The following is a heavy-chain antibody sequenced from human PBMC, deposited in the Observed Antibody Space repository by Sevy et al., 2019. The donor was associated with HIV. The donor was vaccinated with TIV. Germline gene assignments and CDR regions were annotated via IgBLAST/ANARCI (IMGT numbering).Heavy chain of an antibody. V-gene: IGHV3-23*01. CDR2: EAGSGGST. CDR3: AKDLGDPVAFDI. Sequence: GGSLRLSCAASGFTFSIYAMNWVRQAPGKGLEWVSGEAGSGGSTYHADSVKGRFTISRDHSKSTLYLQMNSLRAEDTAVYYCAKDLGDPVAFDIWGQGTMVTVSS. D-gene: IGHD2-21*02. CDR1: GFTFSIYA. J-gene: IGHJ3*02.